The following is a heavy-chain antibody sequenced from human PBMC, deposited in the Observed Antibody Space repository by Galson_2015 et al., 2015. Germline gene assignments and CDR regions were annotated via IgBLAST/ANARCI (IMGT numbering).Heavy chain of an antibody. Sequence: SLRLSCAASGFTFSSYAMHWVRQAPGKGLEWVAVISYDGSNKYYADSVKGRFTISRDNFKNTLYLQMNSLRAEDTAVYYCARGDSSGWYYYYGMDVWGQGTTVTVSS. J-gene: IGHJ6*02. CDR3: ARGDSSGWYYYYGMDV. D-gene: IGHD6-19*01. CDR1: GFTFSSYA. V-gene: IGHV3-30-3*01. CDR2: ISYDGSNK.